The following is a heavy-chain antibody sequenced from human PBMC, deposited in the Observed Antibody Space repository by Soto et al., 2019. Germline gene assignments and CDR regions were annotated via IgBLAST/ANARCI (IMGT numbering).Heavy chain of an antibody. Sequence: QVQLQESGPGLEKASETLSLTCTVSGGSMSGYYWSWIRQPPGKGLEWVGFIYDNGTTNDNPSLNSRGTISRDTSKNQFSLKLTSVTAADTAVYYCARVSHIVVVPAVRGAFDIWGQGTMITFPS. V-gene: IGHV4-59*01. CDR2: IYDNGTT. J-gene: IGHJ3*02. CDR1: GGSMSGYY. CDR3: ARVSHIVVVPAVRGAFDI. D-gene: IGHD2-21*02.